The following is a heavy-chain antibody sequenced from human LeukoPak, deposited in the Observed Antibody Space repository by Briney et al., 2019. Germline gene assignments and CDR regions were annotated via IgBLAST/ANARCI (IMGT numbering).Heavy chain of an antibody. J-gene: IGHJ4*02. V-gene: IGHV4-34*01. CDR1: GGSFSGYY. CDR2: INHSGST. CDR3: ARGDCSSTSCYSYY. D-gene: IGHD2-2*01. Sequence: SETLSLTCAVYGGSFSGYYWSWIRQPPGEGLERIGEINHSGSTNYNPSLKSRVTISVDTSKNQFSLKLSSVTAADTAVYYCARGDCSSTSCYSYYWGQGTLVTVSS.